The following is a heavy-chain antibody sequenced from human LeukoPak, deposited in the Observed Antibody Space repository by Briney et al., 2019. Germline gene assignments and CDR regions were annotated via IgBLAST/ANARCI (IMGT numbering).Heavy chain of an antibody. V-gene: IGHV1-2*02. J-gene: IGHJ4*02. CDR3: ARGGHHRGYSGYDYPDY. CDR2: INPNSGGT. Sequence: ASVKVSCKASGYTSTDYYIHCVRQAPGQGLEWMGWINPNSGGTKSAQKFQGRVTMTRDTSISTGYMELSRLRSDDTAVYYCARGGHHRGYSGYDYPDYWGQGTLVTVSS. CDR1: GYTSTDYY. D-gene: IGHD5-12*01.